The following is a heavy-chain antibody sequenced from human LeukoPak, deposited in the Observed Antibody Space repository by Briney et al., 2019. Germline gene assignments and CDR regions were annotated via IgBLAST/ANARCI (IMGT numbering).Heavy chain of an antibody. CDR1: GYTFTSYG. CDR2: ISAYNSNT. D-gene: IGHD3-22*01. V-gene: IGHV1-18*01. Sequence: ASVKVSCKASGYTFTSYGISWVRQAPGQGLEWMGWISAYNSNTNYAQKLQGRVTITADESTSTAYMELSSLRSEDTAVYYCARDLFSYYYDSSGYYFDYWGQGTLVTVSS. J-gene: IGHJ4*02. CDR3: ARDLFSYYYDSSGYYFDY.